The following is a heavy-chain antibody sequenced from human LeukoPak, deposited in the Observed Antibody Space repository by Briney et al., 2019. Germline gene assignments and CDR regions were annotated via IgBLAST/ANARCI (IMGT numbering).Heavy chain of an antibody. D-gene: IGHD6-19*01. CDR3: AGSVRHSSGWYWGGGPWADAFDI. CDR1: GGSISSYY. J-gene: IGHJ3*02. CDR2: IYYSGST. V-gene: IGHV4-59*01. Sequence: PSETLSLTCTVSGGSISSYYWSWIRQPPGKGLEWIGYIYYSGSTNYNPSLKSRVTISVDTSKNQFSLKLSSVTAADTAVYYRAGSVRHSSGWYWGGGPWADAFDIWGQGTMVTVSS.